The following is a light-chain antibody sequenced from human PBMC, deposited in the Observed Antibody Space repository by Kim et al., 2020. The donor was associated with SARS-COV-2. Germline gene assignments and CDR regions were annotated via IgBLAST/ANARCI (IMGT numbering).Light chain of an antibody. CDR3: QQSFSTPWT. V-gene: IGKV1-39*01. J-gene: IGKJ1*01. CDR2: AAS. Sequence: DIQMTQSPSSLSASVGDRVTITCRASQSISSYLNWYQQTPGKAPKLLIYAASSLQSGVPSRFSGSGSGTDFTLTISSLQPEDFATYYCQQSFSTPWTFGQGTKVDIK. CDR1: QSISSY.